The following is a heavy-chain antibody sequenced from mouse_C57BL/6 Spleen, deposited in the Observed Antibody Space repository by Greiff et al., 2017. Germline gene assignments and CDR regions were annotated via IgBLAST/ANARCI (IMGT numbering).Heavy chain of an antibody. CDR3: ARSIYDGYYDAMDY. CDR1: GYAFSSSW. D-gene: IGHD2-3*01. CDR2: IYPGDGDT. V-gene: IGHV1-82*01. J-gene: IGHJ4*01. Sequence: QVQLQQSGPELVKPGASVKISCKASGYAFSSSWMNWVKQRPGKGLEWIGRIYPGDGDTNYNGKFKGKATLTADKSSSTAYMQLSSLTSEDSAVYFCARSIYDGYYDAMDYWGQGTSVTVSS.